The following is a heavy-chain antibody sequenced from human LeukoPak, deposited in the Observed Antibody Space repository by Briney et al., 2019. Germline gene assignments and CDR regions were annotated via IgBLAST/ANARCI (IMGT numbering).Heavy chain of an antibody. CDR3: ARLEVLWDFWSGPTTFYFDY. Sequence: SETLSLTCTVSGGSISSYYWSWIRQPPGKGLEWIGYIYFSGSTNYNPSLKSRVTISVDTSKNQFSLKLSSVTAADTAVYYCARLEVLWDFWSGPTTFYFDYWGQGTLVTVSS. V-gene: IGHV4-59*08. CDR1: GGSISSYY. D-gene: IGHD3-3*01. J-gene: IGHJ4*02. CDR2: IYFSGST.